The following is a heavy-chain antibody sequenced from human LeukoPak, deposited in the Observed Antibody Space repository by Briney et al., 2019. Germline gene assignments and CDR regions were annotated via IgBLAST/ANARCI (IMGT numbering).Heavy chain of an antibody. D-gene: IGHD3-10*01. CDR3: ARGGSQGVTDCFDN. J-gene: IGHJ4*02. CDR2: ISNSGLTT. V-gene: IGHV3-11*01. CDR1: GFTFSDFY. Sequence: GGSLRLSCAASGFTFSDFYINWIRQAPGKGLEWISYISNSGLTTHSAYADSVKGRFTISRDNAQRSVYLQMNSLRAEDTAVYYCARGGSQGVTDCFDNWGQGTLVTVSS.